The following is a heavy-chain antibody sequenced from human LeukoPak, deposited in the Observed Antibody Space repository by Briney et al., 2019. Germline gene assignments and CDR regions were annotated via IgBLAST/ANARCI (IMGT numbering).Heavy chain of an antibody. CDR2: IKGDGSST. CDR1: GFTFSSHW. V-gene: IGHV3-74*01. Sequence: GGSLRLSCAASGFTFSSHWMHWVRQAPGKGLVWVSRIKGDGSSTSYADSVKGRLTISRDNAKNTVYLQMNSLRGEDTAVYYCARHYDSSGYLNAFDIWGQGTMVTVSS. D-gene: IGHD3-22*01. J-gene: IGHJ3*02. CDR3: ARHYDSSGYLNAFDI.